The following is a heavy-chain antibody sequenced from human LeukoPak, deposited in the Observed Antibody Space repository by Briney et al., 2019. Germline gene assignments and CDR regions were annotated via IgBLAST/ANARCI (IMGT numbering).Heavy chain of an antibody. CDR1: GFTFSSYS. J-gene: IGHJ3*02. CDR2: ISSSSSYI. CDR3: AREGDYGSYVWVNAFDI. Sequence: PGGTLCLSCAASGFTFSSYSMYWVRQAPGKGLEWVSSISSSSSYINYADSVKVRITVSRDNAKNSLYLQMISLRAEDAAVYDCAREGDYGSYVWVNAFDIWGQGTMVTVSS. D-gene: IGHD3-16*01. V-gene: IGHV3-21*01.